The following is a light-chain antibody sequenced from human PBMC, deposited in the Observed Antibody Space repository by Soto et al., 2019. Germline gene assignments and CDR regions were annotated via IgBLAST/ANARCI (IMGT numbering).Light chain of an antibody. CDR3: CSYAGSSSNYV. CDR2: EGS. V-gene: IGLV2-23*01. J-gene: IGLJ1*01. CDR1: SSDVGSYNL. Sequence: QFALTQPASVSGSPGQSITISCTGTSSDVGSYNLVSWYQQHPGKAPKLMIYEGSTRPSGVSNRFSGSKSGNTASLTISGLQAEDEADYYCCSYAGSSSNYVFGTGTKVTV.